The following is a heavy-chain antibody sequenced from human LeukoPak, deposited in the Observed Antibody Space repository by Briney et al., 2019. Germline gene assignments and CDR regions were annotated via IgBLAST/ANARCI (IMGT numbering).Heavy chain of an antibody. V-gene: IGHV3-30*18. Sequence: GRSLRLSCAASGFTFSSYGMHWVRQSPGKGLVWVAVISYDGSNKYYADSVKGRFTISRDNSKNTLYLQMNSLRAEDTAVYYCAKDGPYGMDVWGQGTTVTVSS. CDR2: ISYDGSNK. CDR1: GFTFSSYG. J-gene: IGHJ6*02. CDR3: AKDGPYGMDV. D-gene: IGHD3/OR15-3a*01.